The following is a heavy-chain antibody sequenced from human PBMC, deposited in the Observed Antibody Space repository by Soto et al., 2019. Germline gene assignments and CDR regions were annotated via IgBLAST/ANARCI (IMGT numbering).Heavy chain of an antibody. V-gene: IGHV3-33*01. CDR1: GFTFSGYG. Sequence: PGGSLRLSCAASGFTFSGYGMHWVRPAPGKGLEWVALIWYDGSNKYYADSVKGRFTVSRDNSKNTLYLQMNSLRAEDTALYYCARPGYCSGGSCYFLWDWGQGTLVTVSS. CDR3: ARPGYCSGGSCYFLWD. CDR2: IWYDGSNK. D-gene: IGHD2-15*01. J-gene: IGHJ4*02.